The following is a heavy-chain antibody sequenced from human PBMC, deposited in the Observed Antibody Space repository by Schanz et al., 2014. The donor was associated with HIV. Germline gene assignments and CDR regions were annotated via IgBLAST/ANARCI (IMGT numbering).Heavy chain of an antibody. D-gene: IGHD7-27*01. CDR2: ISVYNGNT. J-gene: IGHJ6*02. CDR1: GYTFTSYG. V-gene: IGHV1-18*01. Sequence: QVKLVQSGAEVKKPGASVKVSCKASGYTFTSYGISWVRQAPGQGLEWMGWISVYNGNTKYARKFQGRVTMTTDTSTSTAYMELRSLRSDDTAVYYCARGGRGDNYYYYGMDVWGQGTTVTVSS. CDR3: ARGGRGDNYYYYGMDV.